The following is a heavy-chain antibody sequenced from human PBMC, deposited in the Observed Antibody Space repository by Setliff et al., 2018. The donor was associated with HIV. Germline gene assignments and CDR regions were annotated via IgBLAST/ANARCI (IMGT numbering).Heavy chain of an antibody. CDR3: ATWPDFWSGYPNYNYYYYMDV. Sequence: ASVKVSCKASGYNLTDYYIHWVRQAPGKGLEWMGRFDPEDGDTLYAQRLQGRVIMTEDSSTDTAYMELSSLTSDDTAVYYCATWPDFWSGYPNYNYYYYMDVWGEGTTVTVSS. J-gene: IGHJ6*03. V-gene: IGHV1-24*01. CDR1: GYNLTDYY. CDR2: FDPEDGDT. D-gene: IGHD3-3*01.